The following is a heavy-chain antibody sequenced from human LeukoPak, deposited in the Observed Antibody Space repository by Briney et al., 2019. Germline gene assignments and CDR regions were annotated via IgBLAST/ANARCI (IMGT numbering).Heavy chain of an antibody. CDR1: GFTFSSYW. V-gene: IGHV3-7*01. J-gene: IGHJ5*02. Sequence: GGSLRLSCAASGFTFSSYWMNWARQAPGKGLEWVASINHNGNVNYYVDSVKGRFTISRDNAKNSLSLQMTSLRADDTAVYYCVRGQTSLDNWFDPWGQGTLVIVSS. CDR2: INHNGNVN. CDR3: VRGQTSLDNWFDP.